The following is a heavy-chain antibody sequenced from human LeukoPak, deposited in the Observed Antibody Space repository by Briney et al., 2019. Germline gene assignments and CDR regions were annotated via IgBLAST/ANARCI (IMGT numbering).Heavy chain of an antibody. J-gene: IGHJ3*02. CDR2: ISYDGSNK. Sequence: GGSLRLSCAASGFTFSSYGMHWVRQAPGKGLEWVAVISYDGSNKYYADSVKGRFTISRDNSKNTLYLQMNSLRAEDTAVYYCAKEAFDIWGQGTMVTVSS. CDR3: AKEAFDI. CDR1: GFTFSSYG. V-gene: IGHV3-30*18.